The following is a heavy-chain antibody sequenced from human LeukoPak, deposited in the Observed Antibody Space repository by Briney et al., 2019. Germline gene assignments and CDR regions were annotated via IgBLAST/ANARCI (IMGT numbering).Heavy chain of an antibody. Sequence: SETLSLTCTVSGGSISSSSYYWGWIRQPPGKGLEWIGEINHSGSANYNPSLKSRVTISVDTSKNQFSLKLSSVTAADTAVYYCARGLGVVVVVAATTYGMDVWGQGTTVTVSS. D-gene: IGHD2-15*01. CDR2: INHSGSA. J-gene: IGHJ6*02. CDR1: GGSISSSSYY. V-gene: IGHV4-39*07. CDR3: ARGLGVVVVVAATTYGMDV.